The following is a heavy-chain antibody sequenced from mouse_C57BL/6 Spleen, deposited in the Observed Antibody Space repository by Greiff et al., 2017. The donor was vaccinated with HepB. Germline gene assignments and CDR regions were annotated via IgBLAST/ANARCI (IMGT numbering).Heavy chain of an antibody. Sequence: LLESGPELVKPGASVKISCKASGYTFTDYYINWVKQRPGQGLEWIGWIFPGSGSTYYNEKFKGKATLTVDKSSSTAYMLLSSLTSEDSAVYFCARGTVVATTYYFDYWGQGTTLTVSS. D-gene: IGHD1-1*01. CDR3: ARGTVVATTYYFDY. V-gene: IGHV1-75*01. J-gene: IGHJ2*01. CDR1: GYTFTDYY. CDR2: IFPGSGST.